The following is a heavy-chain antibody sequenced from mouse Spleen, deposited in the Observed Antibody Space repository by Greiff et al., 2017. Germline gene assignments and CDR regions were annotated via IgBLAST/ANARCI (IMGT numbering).Heavy chain of an antibody. CDR1: GYAFTNYL. V-gene: IGHV1-54*01. Sequence: VQRVESGAELVRPGTSVKVSCKASGYAFTNYLIEWVKQRPGQGLEWIGVINPGSGGTNYNEKFKGKATLTADKSSSTAYMQLSSLTSDDSAVYFCARKTTVVSYFDYWGQGTTLTVSS. J-gene: IGHJ2*01. CDR2: INPGSGGT. CDR3: ARKTTVVSYFDY. D-gene: IGHD1-1*01.